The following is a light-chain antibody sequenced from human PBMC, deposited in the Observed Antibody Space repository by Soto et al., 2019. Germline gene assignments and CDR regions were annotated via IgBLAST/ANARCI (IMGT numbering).Light chain of an antibody. V-gene: IGLV2-23*02. CDR2: EVA. J-gene: IGLJ2*01. CDR3: CSYAGGSTVV. CDR1: SSDVGSYNI. Sequence: QSALTQPASLSGSPGQSITISCTGTSSDVGSYNIVSWYQQHPGKAPKFLIYEVAKRPSGVSDRFSGSKSGNTASLTISGLQAEDEADYYCCSYAGGSTVVFGGGTKLTVL.